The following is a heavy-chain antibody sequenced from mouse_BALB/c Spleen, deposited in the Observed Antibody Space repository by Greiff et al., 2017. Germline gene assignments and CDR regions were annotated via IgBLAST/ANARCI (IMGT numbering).Heavy chain of an antibody. Sequence: EVQVVESGGGLVKPGGSLKLSCAASGFTFSDYYMYWVRQTPEKRLEWVATISDGGSYTYYPDSVKGRFTISRDNAKNNLYLQMSSLKSEDTAMYYCARILWDAMDYWGQGTSVTVSS. J-gene: IGHJ4*01. CDR3: ARILWDAMDY. CDR1: GFTFSDYY. CDR2: ISDGGSYT. V-gene: IGHV5-4*02.